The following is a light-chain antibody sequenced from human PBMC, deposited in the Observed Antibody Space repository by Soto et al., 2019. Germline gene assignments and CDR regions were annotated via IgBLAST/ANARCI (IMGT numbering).Light chain of an antibody. Sequence: EIVMTQSPATLSVSPGERATLSCRASQSVGSTLAWYQQKPGQVPRLLIYGASTRATGVPARFSGSGSGTDFTLTISRLEPEDFAAYYCQHYNNWPPWTFGQGTKVDIK. CDR1: QSVGST. V-gene: IGKV3-15*01. CDR2: GAS. J-gene: IGKJ1*01. CDR3: QHYNNWPPWT.